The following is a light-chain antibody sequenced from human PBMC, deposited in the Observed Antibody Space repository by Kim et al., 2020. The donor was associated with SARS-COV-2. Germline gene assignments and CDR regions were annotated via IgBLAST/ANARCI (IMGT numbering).Light chain of an antibody. CDR3: AAWDDSLNGVV. CDR2: DNN. CDR1: PSNLGGNS. J-gene: IGLJ2*01. V-gene: IGLV1-44*01. Sequence: GKNVTISCSGSPSNLGGNSVHWYQQLSGAAPKLLIYDNNRRPSGVPDRFSGSKSGSSASLAISGVQSDDEADYHCAAWDDSLNGVVFGGGTQLTVL.